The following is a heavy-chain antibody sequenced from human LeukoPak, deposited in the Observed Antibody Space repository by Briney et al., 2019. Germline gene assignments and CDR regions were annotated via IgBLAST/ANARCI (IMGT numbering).Heavy chain of an antibody. V-gene: IGHV1-2*04. CDR3: ARDRSGGTPNWFDP. CDR1: GYTFTGYY. CDR2: INPNSGGT. Sequence: ASVKVSCKASGYTFTGYYMHWVRQAPGQGLEWMGWINPNSGGTNYAQKFQGWVTMTRDTSISTAYMELSRLRSDDTAVYYCARDRSGGTPNWFDPWGQGTLVTVSS. J-gene: IGHJ5*02. D-gene: IGHD2-15*01.